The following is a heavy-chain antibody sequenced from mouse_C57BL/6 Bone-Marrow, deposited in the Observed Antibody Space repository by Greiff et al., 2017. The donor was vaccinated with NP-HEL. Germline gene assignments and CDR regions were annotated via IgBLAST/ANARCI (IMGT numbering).Heavy chain of an antibody. J-gene: IGHJ3*01. CDR2: ISSGGSYT. V-gene: IGHV5-6*02. D-gene: IGHD2-4*01. Sequence: DVMLVESGGDLVKPGGSLKLSCAASGFTFSSYGMSWVRQTPDKRLEWVATISSGGSYTYYPASVKGRFTISRDNAKNTLYLQMSSLKSEDTAMYDCARQYYDWFAYWGQGNLVTVSA. CDR3: ARQYYDWFAY. CDR1: GFTFSSYG.